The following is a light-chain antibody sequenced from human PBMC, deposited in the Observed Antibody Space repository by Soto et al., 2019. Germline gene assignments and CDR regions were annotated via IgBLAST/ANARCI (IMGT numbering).Light chain of an antibody. J-gene: IGKJ4*01. CDR2: GAS. CDR1: QSVSSEY. V-gene: IGKV3-20*01. Sequence: EIVLTQSPGTLSLSPGERATLSCRASQSVSSEYLAWYQQKPGQGPRPLMYGASSMATGIPERFSGSGSGTDFTLTISRLEPEDFAVYYCQQYGSSPLTFGGGTKVEIK. CDR3: QQYGSSPLT.